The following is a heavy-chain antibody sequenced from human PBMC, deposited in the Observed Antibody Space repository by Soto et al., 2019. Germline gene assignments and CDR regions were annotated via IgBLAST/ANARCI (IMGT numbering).Heavy chain of an antibody. CDR3: ASELGQQLVDY. D-gene: IGHD6-13*01. CDR1: GYTFNSYG. CDR2: INAYNGNT. J-gene: IGHJ4*02. V-gene: IGHV1-18*01. Sequence: QVQLVQSGAEVKKPGASVKVSCKASGYTFNSYGISWVRQAPGQGLEWMGWINAYNGNTKYALKLQRRVPMTTDTSTSTAYPALRSLSSDDTAVSYCASELGQQLVDYWGQGTLVTVSS.